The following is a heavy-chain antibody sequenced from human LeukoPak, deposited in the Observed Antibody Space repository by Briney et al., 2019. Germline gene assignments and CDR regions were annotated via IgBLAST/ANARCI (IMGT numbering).Heavy chain of an antibody. J-gene: IGHJ4*02. CDR1: GFTFTNND. D-gene: IGHD6-25*01. CDR3: AQREAGFDY. V-gene: IGHV1-8*01. Sequence: ASVKVSCKASGFTFTNNDINWVRQAPGQGLEWMGWMNPNSGNTGYGQKFQGRVTMTRNTFISAAYMELSSLRSDDTAMYYCAQREAGFDYWGQGTLVTVSS. CDR2: MNPNSGNT.